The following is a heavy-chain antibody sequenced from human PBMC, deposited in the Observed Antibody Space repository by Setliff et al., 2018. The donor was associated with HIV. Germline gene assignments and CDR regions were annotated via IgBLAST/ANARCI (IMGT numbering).Heavy chain of an antibody. J-gene: IGHJ4*02. V-gene: IGHV1-2*04. CDR2: INPNSGGT. CDR3: ARGGDTEIVVKVAAFHLDY. Sequence: ASVKVSCKASGYTFTGYYMHWVRQAPGQGLEWMGWINPNSGGTNYAQKFQGWVTMTRDTSISTAYMELTRLTSDDTALYYCARGGDTEIVVKVAAFHLDYWGQGTLVTVSS. D-gene: IGHD2-15*01. CDR1: GYTFTGYY.